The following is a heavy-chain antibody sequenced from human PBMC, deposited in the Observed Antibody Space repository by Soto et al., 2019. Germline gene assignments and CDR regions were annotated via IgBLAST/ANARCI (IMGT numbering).Heavy chain of an antibody. Sequence: QVVQSGAEVRRPGSSVKVSCKASGGTFGNFVINWVRQAPGQGLEWMGGITPVFGTPHYAQRFQGRVTITADESTETVYREMRGLRGGDTAVYYCAREPTVDTTGYFYDFDFWGQGTLVSVSA. D-gene: IGHD3-22*01. CDR2: ITPVFGTP. V-gene: IGHV1-69*01. CDR1: GGTFGNFV. J-gene: IGHJ4*02. CDR3: AREPTVDTTGYFYDFDF.